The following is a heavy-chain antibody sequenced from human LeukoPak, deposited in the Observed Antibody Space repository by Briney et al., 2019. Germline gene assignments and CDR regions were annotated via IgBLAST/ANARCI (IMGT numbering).Heavy chain of an antibody. CDR1: GGSISSSNW. D-gene: IGHD6-13*01. CDR2: IYHSGST. Sequence: PSETLSLTCAVSGGSISSSNWWSWVRQPPGKGLEWIGEIYHSGSTNYNPSLKSRVTISVDTSKNQFSLKLSSVTAADTAVYYCARRASSSWYHYYYYYYMDVWGKGTTVTVSS. CDR3: ARRASSSWYHYYYYYYMDV. V-gene: IGHV4-4*02. J-gene: IGHJ6*03.